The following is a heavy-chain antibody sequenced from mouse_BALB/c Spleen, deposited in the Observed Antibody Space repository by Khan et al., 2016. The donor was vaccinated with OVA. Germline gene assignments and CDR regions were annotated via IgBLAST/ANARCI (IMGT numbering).Heavy chain of an antibody. D-gene: IGHD3-1*01. CDR3: ARSGYEALFPY. V-gene: IGHV14-1*02. Sequence: VQLQQSGAELVRPGALVKLSCKASGFNIKDYYIHWVKQRPEQGLEWIGRIDPENGNTIYDPKFQGKANITSDTSSNTAYLQLSSLTSEDTAVYYCARSGYEALFPYWGQGTLVTVSA. J-gene: IGHJ3*01. CDR1: GFNIKDYY. CDR2: IDPENGNT.